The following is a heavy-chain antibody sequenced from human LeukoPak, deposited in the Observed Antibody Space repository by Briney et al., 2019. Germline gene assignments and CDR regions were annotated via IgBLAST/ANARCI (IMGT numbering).Heavy chain of an antibody. V-gene: IGHV3-9*01. CDR3: AKEAGYSSSCALLDY. J-gene: IGHJ4*02. CDR2: ISWNSGSI. CDR1: AFTFADYS. D-gene: IGHD6-13*01. Sequence: SLRLSSPLAAFTFADYSIHWVRQAPEEVRGWVSGISWNSGSICYADSVKGRFAISRDNAKNSLYLQMNSLRAEDTALYYCAKEAGYSSSCALLDYWGQRTLVTVSS.